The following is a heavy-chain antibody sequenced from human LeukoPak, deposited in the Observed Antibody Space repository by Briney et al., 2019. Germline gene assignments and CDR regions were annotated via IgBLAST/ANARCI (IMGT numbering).Heavy chain of an antibody. V-gene: IGHV3-23*01. D-gene: IGHD6-6*01. CDR2: IKDSGVST. J-gene: IGHJ4*02. CDR3: ARESFAARWD. CDR1: GFTFRNYG. Sequence: GGSLRLSCAASGFTFRNYGINWVRQAPGKGLEWVAGIKDSGVSTYYADSVKGRFTISRDNAKNSLYLQMNSLTAEDTAVYYCARESFAARWDWGQGTLVTVSS.